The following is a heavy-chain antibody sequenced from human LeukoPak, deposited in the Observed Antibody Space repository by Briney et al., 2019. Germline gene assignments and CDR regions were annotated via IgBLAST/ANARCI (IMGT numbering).Heavy chain of an antibody. Sequence: ASVKVSCKASGYTLTGYYMHWVRQAPGQGLEWMGWINPNSGGTNYAQKFQGRVTMTRDTSISTAYMELSRLRSDDTAVYYCAREKKKNHYYDSSGYYCNWGQGTLVTVSS. V-gene: IGHV1-2*02. D-gene: IGHD3-22*01. J-gene: IGHJ4*02. CDR1: GYTLTGYY. CDR2: INPNSGGT. CDR3: AREKKKNHYYDSSGYYCN.